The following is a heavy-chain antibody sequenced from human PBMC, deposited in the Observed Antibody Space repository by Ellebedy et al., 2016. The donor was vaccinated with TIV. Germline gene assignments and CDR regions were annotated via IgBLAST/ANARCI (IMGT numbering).Heavy chain of an antibody. CDR2: IIPILGIA. CDR3: ARDQGCSGGSCYYDY. D-gene: IGHD2-15*01. J-gene: IGHJ4*02. Sequence: AASVKVSCKASGGTFSSYAISWVRQAPGQGLEWMGRIIPILGIANYAQKFKGRVTITADKSTSTAYMELSSLRSEDTAVYYCARDQGCSGGSCYYDYWGQGTLVTVSS. V-gene: IGHV1-69*04. CDR1: GGTFSSYA.